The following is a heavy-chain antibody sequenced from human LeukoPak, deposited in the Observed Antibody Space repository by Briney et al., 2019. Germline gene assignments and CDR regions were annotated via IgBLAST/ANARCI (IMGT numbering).Heavy chain of an antibody. D-gene: IGHD5-24*01. CDR2: IYHSGST. CDR1: GYSISSGYY. J-gene: IGHJ4*02. Sequence: SETLSLTCAVSGYSISSGYYWGWIRQPPGKGLEWIGSIYHSGSTYYNPSLKSRVTISVDTSKNQFSLKLCSVTAADTAVYYCARGRDGYISYYFDYWGQGTLVTVSS. V-gene: IGHV4-38-2*01. CDR3: ARGRDGYISYYFDY.